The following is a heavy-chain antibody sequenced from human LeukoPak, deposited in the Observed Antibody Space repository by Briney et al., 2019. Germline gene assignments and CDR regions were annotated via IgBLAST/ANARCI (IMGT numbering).Heavy chain of an antibody. J-gene: IGHJ4*02. V-gene: IGHV3-48*04. CDR1: GFTFSSYC. Sequence: GGSLRLSCAASGFTFSSYCMHWVRQAPGKGLEWVSYISSSGSTIYYADSVKGRFTISRDNAKNSLYLQMNSLRAEDTAVYYCARDYGGSSPFDYWGQGTLVTVSS. D-gene: IGHD4-23*01. CDR2: ISSSGSTI. CDR3: ARDYGGSSPFDY.